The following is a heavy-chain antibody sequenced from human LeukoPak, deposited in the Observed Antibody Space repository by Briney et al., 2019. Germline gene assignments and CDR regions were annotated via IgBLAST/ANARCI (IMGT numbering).Heavy chain of an antibody. D-gene: IGHD6-13*01. Sequence: SSVKVSCKPSGCTFSSYAISWVRQAPGQGLEWMGGIIPIFGTANYAQKFQRRVTITADKSTSTAYMELSSLRSEDTAVYYCARDLSGGSRWPYYFDYWGQGTLVTVSS. CDR3: ARDLSGGSRWPYYFDY. CDR1: GCTFSSYA. J-gene: IGHJ4*02. V-gene: IGHV1-69*06. CDR2: IIPIFGTA.